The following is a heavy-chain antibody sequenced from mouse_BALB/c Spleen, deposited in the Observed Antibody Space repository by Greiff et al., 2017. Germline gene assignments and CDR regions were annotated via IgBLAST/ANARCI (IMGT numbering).Heavy chain of an antibody. CDR3: ARECYPHGYFDV. CDR2: INPSSGYT. D-gene: IGHD2-12*01. Sequence: VQLQQSAAELARPGASVKMSCKASGYTFTSYTMHWVKQRPGQGLEWIGYINPSSGYTEYNQKFKDKTTLTADKSSSTAYMQLSSLTSEDSAVYYCARECYPHGYFDVWGAGTTVTVSA. V-gene: IGHV1-4*02. J-gene: IGHJ1*01. CDR1: GYTFTSYT.